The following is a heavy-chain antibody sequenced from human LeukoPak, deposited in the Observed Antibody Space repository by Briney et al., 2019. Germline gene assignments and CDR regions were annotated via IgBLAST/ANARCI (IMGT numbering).Heavy chain of an antibody. J-gene: IGHJ5*02. Sequence: ASVKVSCKASGYTFTSYDINWVRQATGQGLEWMGWMNPNSGNTGYAQKFQGRVTMTRNTSISTAYMELSSLRSEDTAVYYCARVGLRFAKADPWGQGTLVTVSS. CDR3: ARVGLRFAKADP. CDR2: MNPNSGNT. D-gene: IGHD3-16*01. CDR1: GYTFTSYD. V-gene: IGHV1-8*01.